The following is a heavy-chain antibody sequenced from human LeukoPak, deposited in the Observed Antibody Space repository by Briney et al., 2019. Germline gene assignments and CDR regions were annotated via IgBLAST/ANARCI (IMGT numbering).Heavy chain of an antibody. V-gene: IGHV4-4*07. Sequence: PSETLSLTCTVSGGSISNYYWSWLRQPAGRGLEWIGRIYASGTTNYNPSLKSRVTISVDTSKNQFSLKLSSVTAADTAVYYCARGGDSSGLIAFDYWGQGTLVTVSS. D-gene: IGHD3-22*01. CDR1: GGSISNYY. CDR3: ARGGDSSGLIAFDY. CDR2: IYASGTT. J-gene: IGHJ4*02.